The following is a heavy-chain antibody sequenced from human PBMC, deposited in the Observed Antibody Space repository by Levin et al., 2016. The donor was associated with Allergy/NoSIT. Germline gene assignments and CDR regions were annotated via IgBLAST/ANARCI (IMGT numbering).Heavy chain of an antibody. J-gene: IGHJ4*02. Sequence: VRQAPGKGLEWVAFIRDAGSYKYYADSVKGRFTISRDNSKNTLFLQMNSLRPEDTAVYYCAKDWDCGGDCFQNYWGQGTLVTVSS. D-gene: IGHD2-21*02. CDR3: AKDWDCGGDCFQNY. V-gene: IGHV3-30*02. CDR2: IRDAGSYK.